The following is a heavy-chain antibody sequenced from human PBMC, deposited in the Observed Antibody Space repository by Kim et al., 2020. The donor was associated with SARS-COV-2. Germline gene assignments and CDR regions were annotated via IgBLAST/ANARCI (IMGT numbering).Heavy chain of an antibody. Sequence: GGSLRLSCAASGFTFGSYWMTWVRQAPGKGLEWVANIKQDGTQQYYVDSVRGRFTVSRDGANMYLQMKSLRAEDTAADYCSRTLTGTTGYFEYCGRDTL. CDR2: IKQDGTQQ. J-gene: IGHJ1*01. CDR3: SRTLTGTTGYFEY. CDR1: GFTFGSYW. D-gene: IGHD1-1*01. V-gene: IGHV3-7*03.